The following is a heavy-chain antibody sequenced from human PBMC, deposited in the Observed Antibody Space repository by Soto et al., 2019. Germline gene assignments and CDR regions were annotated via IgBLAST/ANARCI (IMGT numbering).Heavy chain of an antibody. CDR3: ARGLISGSHYSGGWYYFDS. J-gene: IGHJ4*02. D-gene: IGHD1-26*01. V-gene: IGHV4-34*01. CDR1: GGSFSDYI. Sequence: QVQLQQSGAGLLKPSETLSLTCDVYGGSFSDYIWTWIRQTPGKGLQWIGQINHSGSANYNPSLKCRVTISVPTSSSQFSLELSSVTAADTAVYYCARGLISGSHYSGGWYYFDSWGQGTQVTVSS. CDR2: INHSGSA.